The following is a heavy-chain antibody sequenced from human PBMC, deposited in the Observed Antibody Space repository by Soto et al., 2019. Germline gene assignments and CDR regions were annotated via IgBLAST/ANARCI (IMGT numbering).Heavy chain of an antibody. Sequence: SVKVSCKASGGTFSSYTISWVRQAPGQGLEWMGRIIPILGIANYAQKFQGRVTITADKSTSTAYMELSSLRSEDTAVYYCARDLHDTGIAVADDAFDIWGQGTMVTVSS. V-gene: IGHV1-69*04. D-gene: IGHD6-19*01. CDR3: ARDLHDTGIAVADDAFDI. CDR1: GGTFSSYT. J-gene: IGHJ3*02. CDR2: IIPILGIA.